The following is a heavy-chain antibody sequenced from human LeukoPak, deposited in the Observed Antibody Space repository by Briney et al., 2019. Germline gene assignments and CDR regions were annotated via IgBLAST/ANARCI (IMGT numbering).Heavy chain of an antibody. J-gene: IGHJ3*02. CDR3: ARSLEAVDDAFDI. V-gene: IGHV3-21*01. CDR1: GFTFSSYA. D-gene: IGHD3-3*01. Sequence: GGSLRLSCAASGFTFSSYAMHWVRQAPGKGLEWVSSISSSSSYIYYADSVKGRFTISRDNAKNSLYLQMNSLRAEDTAVYYCARSLEAVDDAFDIWGQGTMVTVSS. CDR2: ISSSSSYI.